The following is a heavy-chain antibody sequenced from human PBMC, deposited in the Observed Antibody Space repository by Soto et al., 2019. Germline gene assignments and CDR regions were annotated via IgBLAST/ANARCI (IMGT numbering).Heavy chain of an antibody. J-gene: IGHJ3*02. Sequence: QVQLVESGGGVVQSGRSLRLSCAASDFTFSNYAMHWVRQAPGKGLEWVAGISYDGRKTYYADSVQGRFTISRDSSENTLSLQMDFLRAEETALYFCARGVFGDAFVIWGQGTMVTVSS. CDR2: ISYDGRKT. CDR3: ARGVFGDAFVI. V-gene: IGHV3-30*04. CDR1: DFTFSNYA. D-gene: IGHD3-3*01.